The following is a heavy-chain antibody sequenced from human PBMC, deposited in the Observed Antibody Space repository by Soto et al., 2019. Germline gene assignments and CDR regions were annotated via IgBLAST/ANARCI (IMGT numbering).Heavy chain of an antibody. D-gene: IGHD1-1*01. V-gene: IGHV3-15*07. J-gene: IGHJ6*03. CDR3: TTAAGTQYYYYYNLDV. CDR1: GFTFSNAY. Sequence: EVQLVESGGGLVKPGGSLRLYCAASGFTFSNAYMTWVRQAPGKGLEWVGRIKTKADGGATDYAAPVRDRFTISKDDSKNTLYLQTNSLKTEDTAVYYCTTAAGTQYYYYYNLDVWGQGATVAVSS. CDR2: IKTKADGGAT.